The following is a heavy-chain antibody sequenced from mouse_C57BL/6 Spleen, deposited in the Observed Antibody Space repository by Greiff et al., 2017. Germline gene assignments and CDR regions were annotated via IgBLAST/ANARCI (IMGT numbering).Heavy chain of an antibody. Sequence: DVQLVESEGGLVQPGSSMKLSCTASGFTFSDYYMAWVRQVPEKGLEWVANINYDGSSTYYLDSLKSRFIISRDNAKNILYLQMSRLKSEDTATYYCARDSGRGAMDYWGQGTSVTVSS. V-gene: IGHV5-16*01. J-gene: IGHJ4*01. CDR2: INYDGSST. CDR3: ARDSGRGAMDY. CDR1: GFTFSDYY.